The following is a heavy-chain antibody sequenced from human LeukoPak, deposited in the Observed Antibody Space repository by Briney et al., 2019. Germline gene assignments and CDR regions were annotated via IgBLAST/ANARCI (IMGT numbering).Heavy chain of an antibody. CDR1: GFTFRSYA. V-gene: IGHV3-23*01. CDR2: ISSSGGST. CDR3: AKDWEWFGEFSN. Sequence: GGSLRLSCAASGFTFRSYAMSLVRQAPGKGLEWVSAISSSGGSTYYADSVKGRFTISRDNSKNTLYLQMNSLRAEDTAVYYCAKDWEWFGEFSNWGQGTLVTVSS. J-gene: IGHJ4*02. D-gene: IGHD3-10*01.